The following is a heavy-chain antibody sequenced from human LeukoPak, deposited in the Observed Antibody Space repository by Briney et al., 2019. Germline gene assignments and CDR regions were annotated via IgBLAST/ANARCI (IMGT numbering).Heavy chain of an antibody. V-gene: IGHV3-23*01. J-gene: IGHJ4*02. Sequence: GGSLRLSCAASGFTFSSYAMSWVRQAPGKGLQWVSTISGSGGRTYFADSVKGRFTISRDNSKNTLYLQMNSLRAEDTAVYYCAKAHTAMAPGGYWGQGTLVTVSS. CDR1: GFTFSSYA. D-gene: IGHD5-18*01. CDR3: AKAHTAMAPGGY. CDR2: ISGSGGRT.